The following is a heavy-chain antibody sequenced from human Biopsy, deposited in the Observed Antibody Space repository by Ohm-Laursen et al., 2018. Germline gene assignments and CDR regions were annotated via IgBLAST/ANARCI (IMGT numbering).Heavy chain of an antibody. Sequence: SVKVSCKASGYTFTGHSCHWVRQAPGQRLEWVGWIDPNSGRANYAQKFQGRITMTTDTSIITAYLEVSSLTSDDAAVYFCARASAYGVFDIWGQGTTVTVSS. CDR3: ARASAYGVFDI. V-gene: IGHV1-2*02. CDR1: GYTFTGHS. J-gene: IGHJ3*02. CDR2: IDPNSGRA. D-gene: IGHD4/OR15-4a*01.